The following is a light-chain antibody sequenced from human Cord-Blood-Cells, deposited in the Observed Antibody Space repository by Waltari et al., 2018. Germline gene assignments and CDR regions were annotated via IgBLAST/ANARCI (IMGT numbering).Light chain of an antibody. Sequence: SALTQPASVSGSPGQSITISCTGTSSDVGGYNYVSWYQQHPDKAPKLLIYEVSNRPSGFSNRFSGAKSGNTASLTSSGLQAEDAADYYCSSYTSSSTSYVFGTGTKVTVL. J-gene: IGLJ1*01. CDR3: SSYTSSSTSYV. V-gene: IGLV2-14*01. CDR1: SSDVGGYNY. CDR2: EVS.